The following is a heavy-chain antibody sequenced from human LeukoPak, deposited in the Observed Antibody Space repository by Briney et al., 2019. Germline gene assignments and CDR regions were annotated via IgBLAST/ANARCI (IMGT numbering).Heavy chain of an antibody. D-gene: IGHD3-16*01. V-gene: IGHV4-59*01. J-gene: IGHJ6*03. Sequence: PSETLSLTCTVSGGSISSYYWSWIRQPPGKGLEWIGYICYSGSTNYNPSLKSRVTISVDTSKNQFSLKLSSVTAADTAVYYCARVYGYYYYMDVWGKGTTVTVSS. CDR1: GGSISSYY. CDR3: ARVYGYYYYMDV. CDR2: ICYSGST.